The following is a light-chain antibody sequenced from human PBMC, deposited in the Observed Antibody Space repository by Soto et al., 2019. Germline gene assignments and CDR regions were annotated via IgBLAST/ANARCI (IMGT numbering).Light chain of an antibody. Sequence: QSVLTQPASVSGSPGQSITISCSGTNSDIGSYNGVSWYRQHPGKAPNLLIYDVTKRPSGVSNRFSGSKSGNTAFPTISVLQAEDEDDDYCSSFRGTATLDIFGTGTKLTVL. V-gene: IGLV2-14*03. J-gene: IGLJ1*01. CDR3: SSFRGTATLDI. CDR2: DVT. CDR1: NSDIGSYNG.